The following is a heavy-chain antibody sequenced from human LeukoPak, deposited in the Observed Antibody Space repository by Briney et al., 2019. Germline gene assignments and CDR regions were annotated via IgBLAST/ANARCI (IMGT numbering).Heavy chain of an antibody. Sequence: ASVKVSCKASGYTFTNYAISWVRQAPGQGLEWMGWISASTGNTNYAQKFQGRVTLTTDTSTSTAYMELRSLRSDDTAVYYCARSRARSCDVWGKGTTVTVSS. V-gene: IGHV1-18*01. CDR3: ARSRARSCDV. J-gene: IGHJ6*04. CDR1: GYTFTNYA. CDR2: ISASTGNT. D-gene: IGHD6-13*01.